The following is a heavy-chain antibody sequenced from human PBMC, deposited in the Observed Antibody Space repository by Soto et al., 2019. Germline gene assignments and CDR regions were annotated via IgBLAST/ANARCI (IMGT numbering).Heavy chain of an antibody. D-gene: IGHD1-20*01. J-gene: IGHJ4*02. CDR2: IGFDGTNI. CDR3: VRTDCLTNNCSYRGVR. Sequence: QGQLVESGGGVVQPGRSLRLSCVASGFDFKTHGMHWVRQAPGKGLEWVAVIGFDGTNIHYSDSVRGRFSISRDNSENTVSLQMNSLRVEDTAIYYSVRTDCLTNNCSYRGVRWGQGTMVTV. V-gene: IGHV3-33*01. CDR1: GFDFKTHG.